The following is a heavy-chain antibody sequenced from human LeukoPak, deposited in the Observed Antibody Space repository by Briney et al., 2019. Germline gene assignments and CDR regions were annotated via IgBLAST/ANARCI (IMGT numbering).Heavy chain of an antibody. CDR1: GFTFSSYA. D-gene: IGHD3-10*01. Sequence: GGSLRLSCAASGFTFSSYAMSWVRQAPGKGLEWVSVISGSGVGTYYADSVKGRFTISRDNAKNSLYLQMNSLRAEDTAVYYCARDFLGGSAGSDYWGQGILVTVSS. V-gene: IGHV3-23*01. CDR2: ISGSGVGT. J-gene: IGHJ4*02. CDR3: ARDFLGGSAGSDY.